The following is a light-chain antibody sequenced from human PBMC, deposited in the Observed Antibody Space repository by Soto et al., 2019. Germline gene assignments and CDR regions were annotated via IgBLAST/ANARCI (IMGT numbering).Light chain of an antibody. CDR3: QQYNNWPPYT. J-gene: IGKJ2*01. CDR2: GAS. CDR1: PRVSSH. V-gene: IGKV3-15*01. Sequence: EIVMTQSPATLSVSPGERATLSCRASPRVSSHLAWYQQKPGQAPRLLIYGASTRATGIPARFSGSGSGTEFTLTISSLQSEDFAVYYCQQYNNWPPYTFGQGTKLEIK.